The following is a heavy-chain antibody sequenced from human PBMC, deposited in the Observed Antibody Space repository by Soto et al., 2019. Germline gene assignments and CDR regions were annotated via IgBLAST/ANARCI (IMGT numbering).Heavy chain of an antibody. Sequence: QVPLQQSGPGLVKPSQTLSLTCAISGDSVSSNSAAWNWIRQSPSRGLEWLGGTYYRSKWYNDYAVSVKRRITITPDTSKNQSSLQLNSVTPEDTAVYYCARGGYSSGWGFDYWGQGTLVTVSS. CDR2: TYYRSKWYN. CDR1: GDSVSSNSAA. V-gene: IGHV6-1*01. CDR3: ARGGYSSGWGFDY. J-gene: IGHJ4*02. D-gene: IGHD6-19*01.